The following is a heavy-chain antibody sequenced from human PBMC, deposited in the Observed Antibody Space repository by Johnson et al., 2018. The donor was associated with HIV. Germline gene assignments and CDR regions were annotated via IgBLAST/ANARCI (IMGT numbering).Heavy chain of an antibody. Sequence: MLLVESGGGLVQPGGSLRLSCAASGITVSSNYMSWVRQAPGKGLEWVSVIYSGGSTYYADSVKGRFTISRDNSKNTLYLQMNSLRAEDTAVYYCARAPRPDAFDIWGQGTMVTVSS. CDR2: IYSGGST. CDR3: ARAPRPDAFDI. J-gene: IGHJ3*02. V-gene: IGHV3-66*01. CDR1: GITVSSNY.